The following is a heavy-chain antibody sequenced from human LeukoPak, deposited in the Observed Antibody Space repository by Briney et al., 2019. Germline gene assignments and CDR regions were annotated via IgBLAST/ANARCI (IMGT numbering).Heavy chain of an antibody. CDR2: MNPNSGNT. Sequence: ASVKVSCKASGYTFTSYDINWVRQAAGQGLEWMGWMNPNSGNTGYAQKFQGRVTITRNTSISTAYMELRSLRSDDTAIYYCARRLSGYYSTFDYWGQGTLVTVSS. V-gene: IGHV1-8*03. J-gene: IGHJ4*02. D-gene: IGHD3-22*01. CDR1: GYTFTSYD. CDR3: ARRLSGYYSTFDY.